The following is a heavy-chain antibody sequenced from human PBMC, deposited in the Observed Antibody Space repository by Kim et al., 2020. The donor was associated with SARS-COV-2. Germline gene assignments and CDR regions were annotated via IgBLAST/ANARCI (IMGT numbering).Heavy chain of an antibody. CDR2: ISAYTGNT. CDR3: ARDYYGSGSYVFSGYYYGMGV. Sequence: ASVKVSCKASGYTFTSYGITWVRQAPGQGLEWMGWISAYTGNTNYAQKLQGRVTMTTDTSTSTAYMELRSLRSDDTAVYYCARDYYGSGSYVFSGYYYGMGVWGQGTTVTVSS. D-gene: IGHD3-10*01. CDR1: GYTFTSYG. J-gene: IGHJ6*02. V-gene: IGHV1-18*01.